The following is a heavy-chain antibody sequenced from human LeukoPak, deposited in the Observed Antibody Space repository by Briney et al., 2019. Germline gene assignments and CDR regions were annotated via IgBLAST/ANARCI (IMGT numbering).Heavy chain of an antibody. CDR1: GGSISSSSYY. V-gene: IGHV4-39*07. CDR2: FSSGGSA. J-gene: IGHJ4*02. CDR3: ARKQTGTMYDV. D-gene: IGHD1-7*01. Sequence: SETLSLTCIVPGGSISSSSYYWAWIRQSPGKGLEWIGTFSSGGSAYYNPSLTSRVSISKDTSDNQFSMRLYSVTAADTAVYYCARKQTGTMYDVWGQGTQVTVSS.